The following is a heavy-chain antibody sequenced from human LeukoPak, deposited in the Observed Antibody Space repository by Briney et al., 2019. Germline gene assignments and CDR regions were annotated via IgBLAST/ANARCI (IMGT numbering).Heavy chain of an antibody. CDR2: IYTSGST. CDR1: GGSISSSSYY. J-gene: IGHJ4*02. Sequence: SETLSLTCTVSGGSISSSSYYWSWIRQPAGKGLEWIGRIYTSGSTDYNPSLKSRVTMSVDTSKNQFSLKLSSVTAADTAVYYCARGRGEYSSSSVSYYFDYWGQGTLVTVSS. CDR3: ARGRGEYSSSSVSYYFDY. D-gene: IGHD6-6*01. V-gene: IGHV4-61*02.